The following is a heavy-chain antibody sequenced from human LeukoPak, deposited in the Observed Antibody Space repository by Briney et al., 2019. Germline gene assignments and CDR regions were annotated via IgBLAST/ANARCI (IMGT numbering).Heavy chain of an antibody. CDR2: IYHSGLI. Sequence: PSETLSLTCTVSGYSISSGYYWGWIRQPPGKGLEWIANIYHSGLIYYNPSLKSRITISIDTSKNQFSLKLSSVTAADTAVYYCARDGYSGNDGLWGQGTLVTVSS. D-gene: IGHD5-12*01. CDR1: GYSISSGYY. V-gene: IGHV4-38-2*02. CDR3: ARDGYSGNDGL. J-gene: IGHJ4*02.